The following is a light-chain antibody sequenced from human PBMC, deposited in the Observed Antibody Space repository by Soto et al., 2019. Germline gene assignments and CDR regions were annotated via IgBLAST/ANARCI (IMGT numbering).Light chain of an antibody. J-gene: IGKJ5*01. CDR1: QSVSSY. CDR2: DAS. CDR3: QQRSNWSIT. Sequence: EIVLTQSPATLSLSPGGRATLSCKASQSVSSYLAWYQQEPGQAPRLLIYDASNRATGIPARFSGSGSGTDFTLTISSLEPEDFAVYYCQQRSNWSITFGQGTRLEIK. V-gene: IGKV3-11*01.